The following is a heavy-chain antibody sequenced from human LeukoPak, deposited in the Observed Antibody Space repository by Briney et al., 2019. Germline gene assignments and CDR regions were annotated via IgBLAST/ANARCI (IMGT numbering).Heavy chain of an antibody. CDR1: GFTFSSYA. J-gene: IGHJ4*02. CDR2: ISYDGSNK. CDR3: ARDKGGYNQYYFDY. D-gene: IGHD5-24*01. Sequence: GGSLRLSCAASGFTFSSYAMHWVRQAPGKGLEWVAVISYDGSNKYYADSVKGRFTISRDNSKNTLYLQMNGLRAEDTAVYYCARDKGGYNQYYFDYWGQGTLVTVSS. V-gene: IGHV3-30-3*01.